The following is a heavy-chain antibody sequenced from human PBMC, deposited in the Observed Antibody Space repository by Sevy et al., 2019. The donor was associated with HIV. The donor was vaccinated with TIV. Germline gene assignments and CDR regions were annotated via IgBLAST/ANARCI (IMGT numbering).Heavy chain of an antibody. D-gene: IGHD3-22*01. CDR3: AKGVTMIVVVDAFDI. V-gene: IGHV3-23*01. CDR1: GFTFSSYT. Sequence: GGSLRLSCVASGFTFSSYTMNWVRQAPGKGLEWVSGISGSDDRTYYADSVKGRFTISRDNSKNTLSLQMNSLRADDTAVYYCAKGVTMIVVVDAFDIWGHGTMVTVSS. J-gene: IGHJ3*02. CDR2: ISGSDDRT.